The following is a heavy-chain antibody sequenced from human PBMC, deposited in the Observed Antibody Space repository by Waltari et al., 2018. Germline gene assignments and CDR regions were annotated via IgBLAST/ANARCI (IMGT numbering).Heavy chain of an antibody. CDR1: GGSITSNRHY. D-gene: IGHD5-12*01. Sequence: QLQLQESGPVLLKPSETLSLTCTVSGGSITSNRHYWGWIRQPPGQGLEWIGTISYTGATYSSPSLKSRVAISRDTSKNQLSLTLGSVTAADTALYYCATYIGASVGTAAFDVWGQGTMVTVSS. J-gene: IGHJ3*01. CDR2: ISYTGAT. CDR3: ATYIGASVGTAAFDV. V-gene: IGHV4-39*01.